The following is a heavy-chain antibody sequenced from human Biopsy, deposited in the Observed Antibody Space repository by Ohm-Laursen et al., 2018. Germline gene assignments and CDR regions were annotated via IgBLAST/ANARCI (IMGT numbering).Heavy chain of an antibody. CDR1: GYTFTGYY. J-gene: IGHJ4*02. CDR2: INPKSGGT. V-gene: IGHV1-2*02. CDR3: AIDGNDFSTDYLKIDQ. D-gene: IGHD3/OR15-3a*01. Sequence: GSSVKVSCKASGYTFTGYYLHWVRQAPGQGLEWMGWINPKSGGTHYLEKFRGRVTMTRDTSISTAYMEVSSLRSDDTAVYYCAIDGNDFSTDYLKIDQWGQGTLVTVSS.